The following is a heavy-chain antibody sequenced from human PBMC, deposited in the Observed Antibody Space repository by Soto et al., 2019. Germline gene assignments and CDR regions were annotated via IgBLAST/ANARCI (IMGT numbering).Heavy chain of an antibody. J-gene: IGHJ4*02. CDR3: ASADYGDDDY. D-gene: IGHD4-17*01. Sequence: QVQLVQSGAEVKKPGASVKVSCKASGFAFSNSRISWVRQAPGQGPEWMGWIRVYNGDTKYAQKFQGRLTTTTDTSTSTAYMELRSLRSDDTAVYFCASADYGDDDYWGQGTLVTVSS. CDR2: IRVYNGDT. CDR1: GFAFSNSR. V-gene: IGHV1-18*01.